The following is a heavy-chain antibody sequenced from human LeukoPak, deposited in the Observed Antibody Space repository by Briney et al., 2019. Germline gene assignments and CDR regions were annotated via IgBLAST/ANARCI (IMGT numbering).Heavy chain of an antibody. J-gene: IGHJ4*02. CDR2: ISSSSSYI. CDR1: GFTFSSYS. V-gene: IGHV3-21*01. D-gene: IGHD6-13*01. CDR3: AGGSVVAAAGISY. Sequence: GGSLRLSCAASGFTFSSYSMNWVRQAPGKGLGWVSSISSSSSYIYYADSVKGRFTISRDNAKNSLYLQMNSLRAEDTAVYYCAGGSVVAAAGISYWGQGTLVTVSS.